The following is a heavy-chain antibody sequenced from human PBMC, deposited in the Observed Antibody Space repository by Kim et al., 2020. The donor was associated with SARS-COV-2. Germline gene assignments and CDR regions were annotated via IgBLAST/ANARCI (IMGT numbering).Heavy chain of an antibody. CDR1: GFTFGDYA. V-gene: IGHV3-9*01. CDR2: ISWNSGSI. Sequence: GGSLRLSCAASGFTFGDYAMHWVRQAPGKGLEWVSGISWNSGSIGYADSVKGRFTISRDNAKNSLYLQMNSLRAEDTALYYCAKDKGFCSGGSCYFSWYYYYGMDVWGQGTTVTVSS. CDR3: AKDKGFCSGGSCYFSWYYYYGMDV. D-gene: IGHD2-15*01. J-gene: IGHJ6*02.